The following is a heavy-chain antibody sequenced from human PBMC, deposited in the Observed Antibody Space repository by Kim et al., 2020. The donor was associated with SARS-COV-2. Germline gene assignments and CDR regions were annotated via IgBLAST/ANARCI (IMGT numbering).Heavy chain of an antibody. CDR3: AGESPGIRGVMFLRPYGMDV. Sequence: SETLSLTCAVSGGSISSSNWWSWVRQPPGKGLEWIGEIYHSGSTNYNPSLKSRVTISVDKSKNQFSLKLSSVTAADTAVYYCAGESPGIRGVMFLRPYGMDVWGQGTTVTVSS. V-gene: IGHV4-4*02. CDR1: GGSISSSNW. J-gene: IGHJ6*02. D-gene: IGHD3-10*01. CDR2: IYHSGST.